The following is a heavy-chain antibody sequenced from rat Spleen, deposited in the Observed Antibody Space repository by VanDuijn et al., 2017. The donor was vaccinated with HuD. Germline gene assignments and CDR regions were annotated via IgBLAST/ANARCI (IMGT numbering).Heavy chain of an antibody. CDR2: INIGGGDT. D-gene: IGHD1-4*01. CDR3: AKETGYNSYFDY. CDR1: GFTFRNYG. J-gene: IGHJ2*01. V-gene: IGHV5S13*01. Sequence: EVQLVESGGGLVQPGRSLKLSCAASGFTFRNYGMAWVRQTLTKGLEWVAFINIGGGDTFYRDSVKGRFTISRDNAENTLYLQMDSLRSEDTATYYCAKETGYNSYFDYWGQGVMVTVSS.